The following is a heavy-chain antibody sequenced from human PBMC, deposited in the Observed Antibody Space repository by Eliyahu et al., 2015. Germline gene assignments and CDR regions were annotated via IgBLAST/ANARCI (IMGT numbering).Heavy chain of an antibody. D-gene: IGHD3-16*01. J-gene: IGHJ4*02. CDR1: GYSFTDYA. V-gene: IGHV1-3*01. CDR3: SRGMGPGSYVFDS. Sequence: QVQLVQSGSEVEKPGASVKVSCRASGYSFTDYAVHWVRQAPRPGPGGMGIISGGKSETRYXEKFRGRVTITRDXXASVVYMELSSVRPEDTAVYHCSRGMGPGSYVFDSWGQGTLVTVSS. CDR2: ISGGKSET.